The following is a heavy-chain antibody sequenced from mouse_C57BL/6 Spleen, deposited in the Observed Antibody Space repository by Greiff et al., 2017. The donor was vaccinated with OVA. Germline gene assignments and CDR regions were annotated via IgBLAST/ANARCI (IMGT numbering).Heavy chain of an antibody. J-gene: IGHJ3*01. Sequence: EVQLQQSGPGLVKPSQSLSLTCSVPGYSITSGYYWNWIRQFPGNKLEWMGYISYDGSNNYNPSLKNRISITRDTSKNQFFLKLNSVTTEDTATYYCATTGDAYWGQGTLVTVSA. V-gene: IGHV3-6*01. CDR1: GYSITSGYY. D-gene: IGHD4-1*02. CDR3: ATTGDAY. CDR2: ISYDGSN.